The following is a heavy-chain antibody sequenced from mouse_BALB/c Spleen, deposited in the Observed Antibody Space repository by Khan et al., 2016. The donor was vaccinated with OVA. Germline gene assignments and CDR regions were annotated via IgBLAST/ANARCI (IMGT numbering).Heavy chain of an antibody. V-gene: IGHV14-3*02. CDR2: IDPANGNT. J-gene: IGHJ4*01. D-gene: IGHD1-1*01. Sequence: VQLKQSGAEVVKPGASVKLSCTASGFNIKDTYIHWVKQRPEQGLEWIGRIDPANGNTKYDSKFQGKATITADTSSNTAYLQLSNLTSEDTAVYYCSRPIYYYDATDYWGQGTSVTVSA. CDR1: GFNIKDTY. CDR3: SRPIYYYDATDY.